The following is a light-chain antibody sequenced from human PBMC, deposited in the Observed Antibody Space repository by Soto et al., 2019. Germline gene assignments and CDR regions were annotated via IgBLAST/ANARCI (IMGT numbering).Light chain of an antibody. J-gene: IGKJ1*01. Sequence: EIVLTQSPGTLSLSPGERATLSCRSSQSVSSNYLAWYQQKPDQAPRLVIYDVSGRATGIPYRFSGSGSGTDFTLTISRLEPEDFAVYYCQQDGSSPTFGQGTKVEIK. CDR2: DVS. CDR3: QQDGSSPT. V-gene: IGKV3-20*01. CDR1: QSVSSNY.